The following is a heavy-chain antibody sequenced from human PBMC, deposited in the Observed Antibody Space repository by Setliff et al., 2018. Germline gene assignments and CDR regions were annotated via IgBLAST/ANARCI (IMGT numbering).Heavy chain of an antibody. CDR1: GGSMIGGHYY. CDR2: IYYSGNT. CDR3: ARGHCSSGECPNYFDP. D-gene: IGHD2-15*01. V-gene: IGHV4-31*03. J-gene: IGHJ5*02. Sequence: SETLSLTCTVSGGSMIGGHYYWSWIRQLPGKGLEWIAYIYYSGNTYYNPSLKSRVTISVDTSKNQFSLRINSVTAADAAVYYCARGHCSSGECPNYFDPWGQGTQVTVSS.